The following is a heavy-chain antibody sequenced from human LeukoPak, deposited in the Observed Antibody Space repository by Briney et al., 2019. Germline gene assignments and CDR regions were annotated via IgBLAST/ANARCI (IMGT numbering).Heavy chain of an antibody. CDR3: ARDGRAPYYFDY. V-gene: IGHV4-34*01. CDR1: GGSFSGYY. CDR2: INHSGST. J-gene: IGHJ4*02. Sequence: PSETLSLTCAVYGGSFSGYYWSWIRQPPGKGLEWIGEINHSGSTNYNPSLKSRVTISVDTSKNQFSLKLSSVTAADTAVYYCARDGRAPYYFDYWGQGTLVTVSS.